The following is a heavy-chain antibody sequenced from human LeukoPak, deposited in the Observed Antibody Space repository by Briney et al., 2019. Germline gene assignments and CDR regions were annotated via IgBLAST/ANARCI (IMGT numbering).Heavy chain of an antibody. CDR2: INPKSGGT. CDR1: GYTFNGYY. Sequence: ASVKVSCKASGYTFNGYYMHWVRQAPGQGLEWMGRINPKSGGTNYAQKFQGGVTMTRDTSISTAYMELSRLRSDDTAVYYCARGLEDYYYMDVWGEGTTVTVSS. D-gene: IGHD5-24*01. CDR3: ARGLEDYYYMDV. V-gene: IGHV1-2*06. J-gene: IGHJ6*03.